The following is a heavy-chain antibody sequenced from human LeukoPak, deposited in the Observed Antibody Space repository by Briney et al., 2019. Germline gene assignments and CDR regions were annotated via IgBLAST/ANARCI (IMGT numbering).Heavy chain of an antibody. V-gene: IGHV4-59*12. CDR1: GGSISSYY. CDR3: ARDAYYYYYYGMDV. CDR2: IYYSGST. J-gene: IGHJ6*02. Sequence: PSETLSLTCTVSGGSISSYYRSWIRQPPGKGLEWIGYIYYSGSTNYNPSLKSRVTISVDTSKNQFSLKLSSVTAADTAVYYCARDAYYYYYYGMDVWGQGTTVTVSS.